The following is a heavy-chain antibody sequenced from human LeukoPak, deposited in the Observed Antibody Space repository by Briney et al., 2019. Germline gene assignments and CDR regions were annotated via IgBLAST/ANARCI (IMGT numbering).Heavy chain of an antibody. CDR3: ARDGGDPYCSSTSCYMGLDY. CDR2: IYYSGST. V-gene: IGHV4-61*08. Sequence: SQTLSLTCTVSGGSISSGDYYWSWIRQPPGKGLEWIGYIYYSGSTNYNPSLKSRVTISVDTSKNQFSLKLSSVTAADTAVYYCARDGGDPYCSSTSCYMGLDYWGQGTLVTVSS. J-gene: IGHJ4*02. CDR1: GGSISSGDYY. D-gene: IGHD2-2*02.